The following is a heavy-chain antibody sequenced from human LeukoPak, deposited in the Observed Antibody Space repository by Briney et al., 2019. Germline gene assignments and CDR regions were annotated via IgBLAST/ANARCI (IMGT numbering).Heavy chain of an antibody. Sequence: PSETLSLTCAVYDGSFSGYYWSWIRQPPGKGLEWIGEINHSGSTNYNPSLKSRVTISLDTSKSQFSLKVRYVTAADTAVYYCARDVRQKEDDYGDPDAFDIWGQGTMVTVSS. J-gene: IGHJ3*02. CDR1: DGSFSGYY. V-gene: IGHV4-34*01. CDR3: ARDVRQKEDDYGDPDAFDI. D-gene: IGHD4-17*01. CDR2: INHSGST.